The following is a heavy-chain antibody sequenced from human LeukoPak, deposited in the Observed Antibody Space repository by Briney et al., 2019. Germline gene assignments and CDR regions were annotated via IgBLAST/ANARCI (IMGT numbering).Heavy chain of an antibody. J-gene: IGHJ4*02. CDR2: IYYGENT. CDR3: ARPFLRFSSGWHFDY. Sequence: PSETLSLTCTVSGGSISSGPYYWGWIRQPPGKGLEWIGNIYYGENTYYNPSLKSRVTISIDTSKNQFSLKQSSVTAADTAIYYCARPFLRFSSGWHFDYWGQGILVTVSS. D-gene: IGHD6-19*01. V-gene: IGHV4-39*01. CDR1: GGSISSGPYY.